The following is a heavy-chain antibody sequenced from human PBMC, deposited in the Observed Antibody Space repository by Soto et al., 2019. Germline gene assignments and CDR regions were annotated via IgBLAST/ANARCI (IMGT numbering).Heavy chain of an antibody. V-gene: IGHV1-8*01. CDR2: MRANSGDT. J-gene: IGHJ5*02. CDR3: ARYIYGQGFQA. CDR1: GDIFTNFD. Sequence: QVQLVQPGAEVRKPGASVKVSCKASGDIFTNFDFNWVRQATGQGLEWIGWMRANSGDTGHDQKFQGRVRMTRDTSMSTAYMALSSLRAEAPAVYYCARYIYGQGFQAWGQGTLVFVSS. D-gene: IGHD3-3*02.